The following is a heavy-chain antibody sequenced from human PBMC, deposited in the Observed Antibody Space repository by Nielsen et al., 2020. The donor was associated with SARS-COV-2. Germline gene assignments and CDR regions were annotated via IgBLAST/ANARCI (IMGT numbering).Heavy chain of an antibody. CDR2: ISYDGSNK. J-gene: IGHJ6*02. CDR1: GFTFSSYA. Sequence: GESLKISCAASGFTFSSYAMHWVRQAPGKGLEWVAVISYDGSNKYYADSVKGRFTISRDNSKNTLYLQMNSLRAEDTAVYYCARDNYSLRYFDWLSEGYYYYGMDVWGQGTTVTVSS. CDR3: ARDNYSLRYFDWLSEGYYYYGMDV. D-gene: IGHD3-9*01. V-gene: IGHV3-30*04.